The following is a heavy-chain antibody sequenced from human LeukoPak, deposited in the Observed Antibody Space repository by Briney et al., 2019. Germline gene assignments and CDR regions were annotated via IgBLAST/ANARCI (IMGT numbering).Heavy chain of an antibody. CDR3: ARGRWGYYYGSGRKGYYFDY. J-gene: IGHJ4*02. CDR2: INHSGST. V-gene: IGHV4-34*01. Sequence: PSETLSLTCAVYGGSFSGYYWSWIRQPPGKGLEWIGEINHSGSTNYNPSLKSRVTISVDTSKDQFSLKLSSVPAADTAVYYCARGRWGYYYGSGRKGYYFDYWGQGTLVTVSS. CDR1: GGSFSGYY. D-gene: IGHD3-10*01.